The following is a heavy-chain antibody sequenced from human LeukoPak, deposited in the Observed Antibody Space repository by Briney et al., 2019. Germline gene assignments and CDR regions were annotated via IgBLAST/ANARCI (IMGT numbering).Heavy chain of an antibody. CDR3: ARGYSSGSLFDY. V-gene: IGHV1-69*05. CDR2: IIPIFGTA. D-gene: IGHD3-22*01. CDR1: GYTFTDYY. J-gene: IGHJ4*02. Sequence: SVKVSCKASGYTFTDYYMHWVRQAPGQGLEWMGGIIPIFGTANYAQKFQGRVTITTDESTSTAYMELSSLRSEDTAVYYCARGYSSGSLFDYWGQGTLVTVSS.